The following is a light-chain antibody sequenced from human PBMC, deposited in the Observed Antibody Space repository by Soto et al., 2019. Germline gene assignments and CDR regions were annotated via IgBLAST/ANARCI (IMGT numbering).Light chain of an antibody. J-gene: IGKJ4*01. CDR2: SAS. CDR3: QPRNGYQLS. V-gene: IGKV1-9*01. Sequence: DIQLTQSPSFLSASVGDTVTITCRARQGMTTYLAWYQQKPGKVPKLLIRSASTLQRGVPPRFSGGGSVTEFTLKVTALQPDDSGIYYCQPRNGYQLSFGGATNVDIK. CDR1: QGMTTY.